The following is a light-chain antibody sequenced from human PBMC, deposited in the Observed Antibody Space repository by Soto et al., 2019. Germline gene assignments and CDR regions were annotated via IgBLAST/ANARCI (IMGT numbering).Light chain of an antibody. CDR1: QSISTY. V-gene: IGKV1-39*01. Sequence: IQMTQSPSSLSASVGDRVTITCRASQSISTYLNWYHQKPGKAPDLLIYAASSLKSGVPSRFSGNGSGTHFTLTITGLQPAEFATYYCQQNFSSPITFGQGTRLEIK. CDR2: AAS. CDR3: QQNFSSPIT. J-gene: IGKJ5*01.